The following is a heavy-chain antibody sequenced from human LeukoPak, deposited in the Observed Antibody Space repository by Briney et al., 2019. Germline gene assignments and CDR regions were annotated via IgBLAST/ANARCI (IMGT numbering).Heavy chain of an antibody. CDR2: IYHSGST. CDR3: ARDCSGGSCFDY. V-gene: IGHV4-38-2*02. Sequence: PSETLSLTCTVSGYSLSSGYYWGWIRQPPGKGLEWIGSIYHSGSTYYNPSLKSPVTISVDTSKNQFTLKLSSVTAADTAVYYCARDCSGGSCFDYWGQGTLVTVSS. J-gene: IGHJ4*02. D-gene: IGHD2-15*01. CDR1: GYSLSSGYY.